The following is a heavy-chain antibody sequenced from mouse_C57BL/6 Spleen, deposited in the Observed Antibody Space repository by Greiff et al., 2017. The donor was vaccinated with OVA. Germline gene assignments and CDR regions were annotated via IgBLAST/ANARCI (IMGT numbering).Heavy chain of an antibody. Sequence: EVQLQHSGPELVKPGASVKISCKASGYSFTDYNMNWVKQSTGKSLEWIGVINPNSGTTSYNQKFKGKATLTVDKSSSTAYMQLNSLTSEDSAVYYCARSITAGFEYWGQGTTLTVSS. V-gene: IGHV1-39*01. CDR2: INPNSGTT. CDR3: ARSITAGFEY. D-gene: IGHD1-2*01. CDR1: GYSFTDYN. J-gene: IGHJ2*01.